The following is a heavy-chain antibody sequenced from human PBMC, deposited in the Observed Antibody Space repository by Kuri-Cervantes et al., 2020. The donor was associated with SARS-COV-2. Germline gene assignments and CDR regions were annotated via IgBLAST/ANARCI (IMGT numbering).Heavy chain of an antibody. V-gene: IGHV4-30-2*01. CDR1: GGSISNGGYS. J-gene: IGHJ4*02. CDR3: ARATLTMNFDY. CDR2: IFNSGTA. D-gene: IGHD3-3*01. Sequence: SRTLSLTCAVSGGSISNGGYSWIWIRQPPGKGLEYIGYIFNSGTAYYNPSLKSRVAMSADRSKNQFSLNLRSVTAADTAVYYCARATLTMNFDYWGPGALVTVSS.